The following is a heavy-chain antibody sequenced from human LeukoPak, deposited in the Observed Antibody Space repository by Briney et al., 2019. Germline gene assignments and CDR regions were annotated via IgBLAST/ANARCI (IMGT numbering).Heavy chain of an antibody. D-gene: IGHD3-9*01. CDR2: MSASGST. V-gene: IGHV4-4*07. CDR1: GDSIRGFY. CDR3: ARDSDSYYDILTASYYYGMDV. J-gene: IGHJ6*02. Sequence: RPSETLSLNCTVSGDSIRGFYWSWIRQPTGKGLEWIGRMSASGSTNYNPSLKSRVTMSVDTSKNQFSLKLSSVTAADTAVYYCARDSDSYYDILTASYYYGMDVWGQGTTVTVSS.